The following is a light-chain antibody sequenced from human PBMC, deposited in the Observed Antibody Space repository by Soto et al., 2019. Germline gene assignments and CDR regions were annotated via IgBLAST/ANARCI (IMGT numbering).Light chain of an antibody. J-gene: IGKJ4*01. V-gene: IGKV1-5*01. Sequence: DILMTQSPSILSASVGDRVTITCRASQSIRSWLAWYQQKPGKAPKLLIYDAYSLESGIPSRFSGRRSGTEFTLTIAGLQPEDCATYYCQQYESYSPLTFGGGPKVESK. CDR1: QSIRSW. CDR3: QQYESYSPLT. CDR2: DAY.